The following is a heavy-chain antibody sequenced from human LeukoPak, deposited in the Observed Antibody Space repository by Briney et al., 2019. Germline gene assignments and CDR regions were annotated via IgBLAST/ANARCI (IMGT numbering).Heavy chain of an antibody. Sequence: SETLSLTCTVSGGSISGNYWSWIRQPPGKGLEWIAYIYYSGSGSTNYNPSLKSRVTMSVDTSNNQFSLRLSSVTAADTAVYCCARTTGDGSADYWGQGTLVTVSS. CDR3: ARTTGDGSADY. V-gene: IGHV4-59*01. D-gene: IGHD5-24*01. J-gene: IGHJ4*02. CDR1: GGSISGNY. CDR2: IYYSGSGST.